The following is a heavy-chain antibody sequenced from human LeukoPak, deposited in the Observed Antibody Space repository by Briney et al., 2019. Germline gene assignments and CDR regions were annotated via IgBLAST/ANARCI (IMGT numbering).Heavy chain of an antibody. D-gene: IGHD2-8*01. CDR3: ARGLVLMVYAIGFDY. CDR2: INHSGST. Sequence: PSETLSLTCTVYGGSFSGYYWSWIRHPPGKGLKWIGEINHSGSTNYNPSLKSRVTISVDTSKNQCSLKLSSVTAADTAVYYCARGLVLMVYAIGFDYWGQGTLVTVSS. CDR1: GGSFSGYY. V-gene: IGHV4-34*01. J-gene: IGHJ4*02.